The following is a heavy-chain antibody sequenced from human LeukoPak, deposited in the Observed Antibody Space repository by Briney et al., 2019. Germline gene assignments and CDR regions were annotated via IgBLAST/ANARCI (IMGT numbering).Heavy chain of an antibody. D-gene: IGHD1-7*01. CDR3: ARDELELPYGDYYYGMDV. CDR1: GYTFTSYG. V-gene: IGHV1-18*01. J-gene: IGHJ6*02. CDR2: ISAYNGNT. Sequence: ASVKVSRKASGYTFTSYGISWVRQAPGQGLEWMGWISAYNGNTNYAQKLQGRVTMTTDTSTSTAYMELRSLRSDDTAVYYCARDELELPYGDYYYGMDVWGQGTTVTVPS.